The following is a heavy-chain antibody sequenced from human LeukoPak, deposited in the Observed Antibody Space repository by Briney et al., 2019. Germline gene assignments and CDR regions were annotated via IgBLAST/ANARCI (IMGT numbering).Heavy chain of an antibody. D-gene: IGHD6-19*01. CDR1: GFTFSSYE. V-gene: IGHV3-23*01. J-gene: IGHJ4*02. CDR3: AKEFEGPIIAVAGTEDYFDY. CDR2: ISGSGGST. Sequence: GGSLRLSCAASGFTFSSYEMSWVRQAPGKGLEWVSAISGSGGSTYYADSVKGRFTISRDNSKNTLYLQMNSLRAEDTAVYYCAKEFEGPIIAVAGTEDYFDYWGQGTLVTVSS.